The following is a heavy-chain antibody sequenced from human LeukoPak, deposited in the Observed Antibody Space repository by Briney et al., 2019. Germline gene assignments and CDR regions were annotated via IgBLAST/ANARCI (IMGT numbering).Heavy chain of an antibody. J-gene: IGHJ6*03. CDR2: INPNSGGT. D-gene: IGHD5-18*01. V-gene: IGHV1-2*02. CDR1: GYSFTDYY. Sequence: ASVKVSCKASGYSFTDYYIHWVRQAPGQGLEWMGWINPNSGGTNYAQKFQGRVTMTRDTSISTAYMELSRLRSDDTAVYYCARDRNSYGPPYYYYYYMDVWGKGTTVTVSS. CDR3: ARDRNSYGPPYYYYYYMDV.